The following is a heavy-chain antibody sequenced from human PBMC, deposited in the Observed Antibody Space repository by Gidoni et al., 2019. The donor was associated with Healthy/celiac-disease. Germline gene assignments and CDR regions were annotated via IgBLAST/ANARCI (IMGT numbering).Heavy chain of an antibody. J-gene: IGHJ4*02. V-gene: IGHV6-1*01. Sequence: QVLLQQSGPGLVKPSQTLSLTCAISGDSVSSISPTWNWIRQSPSRGLEWLGRTYYRSQWFNDYAVSVKSRITITPDTSKNQFSLQLNSVTPEDTAVYYCARLVHSSGVHGHYFDSWGQGTLVTVSS. CDR1: GDSVSSISPT. CDR2: TYYRSQWFN. CDR3: ARLVHSSGVHGHYFDS. D-gene: IGHD3-22*01.